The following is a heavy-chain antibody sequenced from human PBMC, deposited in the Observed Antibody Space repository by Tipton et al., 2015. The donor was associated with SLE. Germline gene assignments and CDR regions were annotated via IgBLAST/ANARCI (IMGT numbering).Heavy chain of an antibody. CDR1: GGSISSYY. CDR2: IYYSGST. D-gene: IGHD1-26*01. V-gene: IGHV4-59*08. CDR3: ARHRVGATYYFDY. J-gene: IGHJ4*02. Sequence: TLSLTCTVSGGSISSYYWSWIRQPPGKGLEWIGYIYYSGSTNYNPSLKSRVTISVDTSKNHFSLKLSSVTAADTAVYYCARHRVGATYYFDYWDQGTLVTVSS.